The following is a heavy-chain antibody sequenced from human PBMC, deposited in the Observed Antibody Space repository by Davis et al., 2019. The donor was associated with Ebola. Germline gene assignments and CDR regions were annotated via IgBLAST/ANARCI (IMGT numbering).Heavy chain of an antibody. Sequence: GESLKISCAASGFTVSSNYMSWVRQAPGKGLEWVSVIYSGGSTYYADSVKGRFTISRDNSKNTLYLQMNSLRAEDTAVYYCARGWAGNYYYYGMDVWGQGTTVTVSS. J-gene: IGHJ6*02. CDR3: ARGWAGNYYYYGMDV. CDR2: IYSGGST. D-gene: IGHD5-24*01. CDR1: GFTVSSNY. V-gene: IGHV3-66*01.